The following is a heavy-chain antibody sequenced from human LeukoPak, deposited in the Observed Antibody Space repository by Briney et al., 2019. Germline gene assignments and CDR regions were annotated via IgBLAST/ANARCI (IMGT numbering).Heavy chain of an antibody. D-gene: IGHD6-19*01. CDR2: IFYSGST. CDR3: ARERDSGWYKNFQH. Sequence: SETLSLTCTVSGGSISTSNYYWGWIRQPPGKGPEWIGNIFYSGSTYYSPSLKSRVTISLDTSKNQFPLKLSSVTAADTAVYYCARERDSGWYKNFQHWGQGTLVTVSS. CDR1: GGSISTSNYY. V-gene: IGHV4-39*06. J-gene: IGHJ1*01.